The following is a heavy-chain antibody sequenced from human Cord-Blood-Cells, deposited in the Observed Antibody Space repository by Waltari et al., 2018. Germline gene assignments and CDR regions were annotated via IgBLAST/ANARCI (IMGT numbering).Heavy chain of an antibody. CDR1: GFTFSSYG. CDR3: AKSMNLEWFLFDY. CDR2: IRYDGSNK. J-gene: IGHJ4*02. Sequence: QVQLVESGGGVVQPGGSLRLSCAASGFTFSSYGMPWVRKAPGKGLEWVAFIRYDGSNKYYADSVKGRFTISRDNSKNTLYLQMNSLRAEDTAVYYCAKSMNLEWFLFDYWGQGTLVTVSS. D-gene: IGHD3-3*01. V-gene: IGHV3-30*02.